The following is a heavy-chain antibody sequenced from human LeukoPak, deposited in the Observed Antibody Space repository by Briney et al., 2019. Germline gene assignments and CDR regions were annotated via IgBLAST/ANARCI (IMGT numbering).Heavy chain of an antibody. Sequence: ASVKVSCKASGYTFTGYYMHWVRQAPGQGLEWMGWINPNSGGTNYAQKFQGRVTMTRDTSISTAYMELSRLRSDDTAVYYCARVPDGYDRFDPWGQGTLVTVSS. CDR3: ARVPDGYDRFDP. CDR1: GYTFTGYY. CDR2: INPNSGGT. V-gene: IGHV1-2*02. D-gene: IGHD5-24*01. J-gene: IGHJ5*02.